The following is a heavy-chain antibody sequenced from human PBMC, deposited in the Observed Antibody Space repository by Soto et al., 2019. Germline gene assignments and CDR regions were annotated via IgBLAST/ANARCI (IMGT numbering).Heavy chain of an antibody. CDR3: ARAHIGEYQLISGDDRDFYEFDY. CDR1: GGSISSSNW. J-gene: IGHJ4*02. V-gene: IGHV4-4*02. Sequence: LSLTCAVSGGSISSSNWWSWVRQPPGKGLEWIGEIYHSGSTNYNPSLKSRDTISVDKSKNQFSLKLSSVTAADTAVYYCARAHIGEYQLISGDDRDFYEFDYWGQATLVTVYS. CDR2: IYHSGST. D-gene: IGHD2-2*01.